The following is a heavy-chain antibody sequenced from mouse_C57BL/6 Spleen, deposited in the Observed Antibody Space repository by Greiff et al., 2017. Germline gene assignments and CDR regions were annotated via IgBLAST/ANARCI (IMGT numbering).Heavy chain of an antibody. CDR3: ARGGLRRGYYYAMDY. CDR1: GYTFTDYY. CDR2: IYPGSGNN. D-gene: IGHD2-4*01. Sequence: VQLQQSGPELVKPGASVKISCKASGYTFTDYYINWVTQRPGQGLEWIGWIYPGSGNNKYNEKFKGKGTLTVDNSSSTAYMPLSSLTSEDSAVYFCARGGLRRGYYYAMDYWGQGTSVTVSS. J-gene: IGHJ4*01. V-gene: IGHV1-84*01.